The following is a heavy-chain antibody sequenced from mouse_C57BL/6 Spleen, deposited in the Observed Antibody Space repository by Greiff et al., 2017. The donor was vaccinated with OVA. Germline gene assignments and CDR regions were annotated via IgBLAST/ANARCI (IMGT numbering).Heavy chain of an antibody. D-gene: IGHD1-1*01. CDR1: GYTFTSYW. V-gene: IGHV1-72*01. CDR2: IDPNRGGT. J-gene: IGHJ4*01. CDR3: ERLGSTVVGAMDY. Sequence: QVQLQQPGAELVKPGASVKLSCKASGYTFTSYWMHWVKQRPGRGLEWIGRIDPNRGGTKYNEKFKSKATLTVYKPSSTAYMQLSNLTSEDSAVYYSERLGSTVVGAMDYWGQGTSVTVSS.